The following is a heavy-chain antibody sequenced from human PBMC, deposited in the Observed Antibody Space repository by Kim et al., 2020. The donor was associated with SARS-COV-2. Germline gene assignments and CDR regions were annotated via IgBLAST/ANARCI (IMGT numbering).Heavy chain of an antibody. J-gene: IGHJ4*02. CDR1: GFSFSEWW. CDR3: TRGPF. V-gene: IGHV3-74*01. Sequence: GGSRRLSCAASGFSFSEWWMDWVRQAPGKGPEWVARIDNDGTTTLYADSVKGRFTISRDNSKNTLYLQMTGLRADDTGVYYCTRGPFWGQGTLVTVSS. CDR2: IDNDGTTT.